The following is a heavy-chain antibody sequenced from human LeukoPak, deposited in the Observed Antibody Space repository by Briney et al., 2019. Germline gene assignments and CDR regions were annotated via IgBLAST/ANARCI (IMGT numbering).Heavy chain of an antibody. D-gene: IGHD5-24*01. V-gene: IGHV4-39*01. CDR2: VHHSGST. CDR1: GGSISSSSYF. J-gene: IGHJ2*01. Sequence: PSETLSLICSVSGGSISSSSYFWGWIRQPPGKGLEWIASVHHSGSTYYNPSLKSRLTISVDTSKNQFSLKLSSVTAADTAVYYCARAREMATIYWYFDLWGRGTLVTVSS. CDR3: ARAREMATIYWYFDL.